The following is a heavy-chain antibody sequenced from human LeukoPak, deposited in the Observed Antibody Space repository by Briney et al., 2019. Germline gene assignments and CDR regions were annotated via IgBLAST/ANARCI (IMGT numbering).Heavy chain of an antibody. Sequence: GASVKVSCKASGYTFTSYYMHWVRQAPGQGLEWMGIINPSGGSTSYAQKFQGRVTMTRDTSTSTDYMELSSLRSEDTAVYYCARAGRSYDSSGYDHLFDYWGQGTLVTVSS. J-gene: IGHJ4*02. CDR3: ARAGRSYDSSGYDHLFDY. CDR1: GYTFTSYY. V-gene: IGHV1-46*01. CDR2: INPSGGST. D-gene: IGHD3-22*01.